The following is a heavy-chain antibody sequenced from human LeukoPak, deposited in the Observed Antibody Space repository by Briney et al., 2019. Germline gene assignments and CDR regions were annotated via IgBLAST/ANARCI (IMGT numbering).Heavy chain of an antibody. D-gene: IGHD6-19*01. V-gene: IGHV4-59*08. CDR1: GGTISSYY. J-gene: IGHJ4*02. CDR2: IHYSAST. Sequence: PSATLSLTCTVSGGTISSYYWNWIRQPPGKGLEWIGYIHYSASTKYNPSLKSRVTISVDTSKNQFSLKLSSVTAADTAVYYCARWYSSGWAFDYWGQGTLVTVSS. CDR3: ARWYSSGWAFDY.